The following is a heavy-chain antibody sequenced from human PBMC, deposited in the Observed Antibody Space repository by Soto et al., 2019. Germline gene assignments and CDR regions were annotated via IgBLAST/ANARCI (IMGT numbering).Heavy chain of an antibody. CDR2: IWYDGSNK. D-gene: IGHD3-10*01. V-gene: IGHV3-33*01. J-gene: IGHJ4*02. CDR3: ARDSSPYGSGSYFDY. CDR1: GFTFSSYG. Sequence: QPGGSLRLSCAASGFTFSSYGMHWVRQAPGKGLEWVAVIWYDGSNKYYADSVKGRFTISRENSKNTLYLQMKSLRAEDKAVYYCARDSSPYGSGSYFDYWGQGT.